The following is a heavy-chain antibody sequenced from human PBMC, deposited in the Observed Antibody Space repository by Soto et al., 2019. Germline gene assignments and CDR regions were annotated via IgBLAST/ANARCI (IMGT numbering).Heavy chain of an antibody. Sequence: ASVKVSCKASGYTFTSYAMHWVRQAPGQRLEWMGWINAGNGSTKYSQKFQGRVTITRDTSASTAYMELSSLRSEDTAVYYCARDLGSSSSTYYYYGMDVWGQGTTVTVSS. CDR2: INAGNGST. V-gene: IGHV1-3*01. J-gene: IGHJ6*02. CDR3: ARDLGSSSSTYYYYGMDV. CDR1: GYTFTSYA. D-gene: IGHD6-6*01.